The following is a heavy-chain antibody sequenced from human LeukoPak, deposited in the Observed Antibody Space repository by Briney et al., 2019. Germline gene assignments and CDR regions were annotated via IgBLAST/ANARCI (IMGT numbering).Heavy chain of an antibody. D-gene: IGHD1-14*01. V-gene: IGHV3-11*06. CDR1: GFTFSDYY. J-gene: IGHJ3*02. CDR3: AKVGSRRTLRNAFDI. CDR2: ISSSSSYT. Sequence: GGSLRLSCAASGFTFSDYYMSWIRQAPGKGLEWVSYISSSSSYTNYADSVKGRFTISRDNAKNSLYLQMNSLRAEDTAVYSFAKVGSRRTLRNAFDIWGQGTMVTVSS.